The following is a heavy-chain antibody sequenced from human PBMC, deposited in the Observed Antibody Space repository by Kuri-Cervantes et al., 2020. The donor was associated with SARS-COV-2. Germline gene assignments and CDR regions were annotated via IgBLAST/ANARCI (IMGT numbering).Heavy chain of an antibody. CDR3: ARLAVYYHYMDV. J-gene: IGHJ6*03. Sequence: ASVKVSCKASGYTFASYGISWVRQAPGQGLEWMGWISAYNGNTNYAQKLQGRVTMTTDTSTSTAYMELRSLRSDDTAGYYCARLAVYYHYMDVWGKGTTVTVSS. V-gene: IGHV1-18*01. D-gene: IGHD6-19*01. CDR2: ISAYNGNT. CDR1: GYTFASYG.